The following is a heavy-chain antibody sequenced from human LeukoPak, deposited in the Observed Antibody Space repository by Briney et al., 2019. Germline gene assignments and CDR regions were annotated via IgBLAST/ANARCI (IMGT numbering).Heavy chain of an antibody. CDR3: ARVAGTDLDAFDI. D-gene: IGHD6-19*01. J-gene: IGHJ3*02. CDR2: INPNGGDT. CDR1: GYTFTGYY. Sequence: ASVKVSCKASGYTFTGYYMHWVRQAPGQGLQWMGWINPNGGDTNYAQKFQGRVTMTRDMSTSTVYMELSSLRSEDTAVYYCARVAGTDLDAFDIWGQGTMVTVSS. V-gene: IGHV1-2*02.